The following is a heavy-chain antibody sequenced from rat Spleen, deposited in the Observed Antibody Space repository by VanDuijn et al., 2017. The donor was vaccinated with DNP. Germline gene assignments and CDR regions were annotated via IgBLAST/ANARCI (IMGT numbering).Heavy chain of an antibody. D-gene: IGHD1-4*01. CDR3: ARFPPGYYSYRDWHLDF. V-gene: IGHV2-16*01. CDR1: GFSLINYG. Sequence: QVQLKESGPGLVQPSQTLSLTCTVSGFSLINYGLVWVRQPPGKGLEWIGAIWSGGRRDYNSALKTRLTISRDTAKSQLLLKMNSLQTEDTAMYSCARFPPGYYSYRDWHLDFWGPGTMVTVSS. J-gene: IGHJ1*01. CDR2: IWSGGRR.